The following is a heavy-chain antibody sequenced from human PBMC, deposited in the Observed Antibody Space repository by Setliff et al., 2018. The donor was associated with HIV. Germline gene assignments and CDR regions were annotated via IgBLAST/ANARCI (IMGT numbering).Heavy chain of an antibody. V-gene: IGHV1-46*01. Sequence: ASVKVSCKASGYTFTSYYMHWVRQGPGQGLEWMGMINPSGVTTNYAQKFQGRITMTRDTSTSTVYMELRSLRSEGTAVYYCARDRLHYYDSSVYYYGAPFDIWGQGTMVTVSS. CDR1: GYTFTSYY. CDR3: ARDRLHYYDSSVYYYGAPFDI. D-gene: IGHD3-22*01. J-gene: IGHJ3*02. CDR2: INPSGVTT.